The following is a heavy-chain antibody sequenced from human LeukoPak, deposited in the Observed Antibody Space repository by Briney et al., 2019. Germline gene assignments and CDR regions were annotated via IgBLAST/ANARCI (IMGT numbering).Heavy chain of an antibody. CDR2: IYYSGST. CDR3: ARHREEGGYYGSGSYSNGMDV. CDR1: GGSFSGYY. Sequence: SETLSLTCAVYGGSFSGYYWSWIRQPPGKGLEWIGSIYYSGSTYYNPSLKSRVTISVDTSKNQFSLKLSSVTAADTAVYYCARHREEGGYYGSGSYSNGMDVWGQGTTVTVSS. D-gene: IGHD3-10*01. J-gene: IGHJ6*02. V-gene: IGHV4-34*01.